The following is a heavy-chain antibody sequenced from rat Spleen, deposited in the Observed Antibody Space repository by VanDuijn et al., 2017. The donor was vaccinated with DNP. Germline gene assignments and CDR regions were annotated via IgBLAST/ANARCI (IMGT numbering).Heavy chain of an antibody. J-gene: IGHJ1*01. CDR1: GFTFSAAW. CDR2: IKPNSNNYAT. D-gene: IGHD1-12*01. Sequence: EVQVLESGGGLVQPGNSLKLSCATSGFTFSAAWMYWYRQFPEKRLEWVARIKPNSNNYATDYAESVKGRFTISRDDSKSSIYLQMNNLKEEDTAGYFCVWIHITGDYWGPGTMVTVSS. V-gene: IGHV6-6*01. CDR3: VWIHITGDY.